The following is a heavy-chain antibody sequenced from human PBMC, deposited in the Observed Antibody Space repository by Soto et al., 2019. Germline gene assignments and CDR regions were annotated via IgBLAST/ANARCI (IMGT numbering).Heavy chain of an antibody. CDR1: GGSISSSY. CDR3: LLGSGWKDFDY. CDR2: ISDSGIT. D-gene: IGHD3-22*01. J-gene: IGHJ4*02. V-gene: IGHV4-59*05. Sequence: SETLSLTCTVSGGSISSSYWSWIRQPPGKGLEWIGGISDSGITYYNPPLKSRVTIAVDTSKNQFSLKLSSVTAADTAVYYCLLGSGWKDFDYWGQGTLVTVSS.